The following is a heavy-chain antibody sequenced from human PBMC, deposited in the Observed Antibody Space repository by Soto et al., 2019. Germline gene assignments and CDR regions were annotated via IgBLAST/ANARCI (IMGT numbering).Heavy chain of an antibody. CDR3: ARGYCSSTSCYRSARRNWLYFDY. Sequence: PSETLSLTCTVSGGSMTNGGFYWSWIRQHPGKGLEWIGYMYYSGTAHYNPSLKSRIAMSIDTSKNQFSLRLSSVTAADTAVYYRARGYCSSTSCYRSARRNWLYFDYWGQGTLVTVSS. J-gene: IGHJ4*02. CDR1: GGSMTNGGFY. CDR2: MYYSGTA. D-gene: IGHD2-2*01. V-gene: IGHV4-31*03.